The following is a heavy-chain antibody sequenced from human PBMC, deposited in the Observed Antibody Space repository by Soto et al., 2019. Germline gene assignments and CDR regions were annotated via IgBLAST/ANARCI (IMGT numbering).Heavy chain of an antibody. D-gene: IGHD6-13*01. Sequence: QVQLQESGPGLVKPSETLSLTCTVSGGSLSPYYWSWIRQPPGEGLEWIGYIYYSGSTDYNPSLKSPVTISVDTSKNQFSLNLTSVTTADTAIYYCARIIASADKYYFDFWGQGTLVTVSS. V-gene: IGHV4-59*01. CDR2: IYYSGST. J-gene: IGHJ4*02. CDR3: ARIIASADKYYFDF. CDR1: GGSLSPYY.